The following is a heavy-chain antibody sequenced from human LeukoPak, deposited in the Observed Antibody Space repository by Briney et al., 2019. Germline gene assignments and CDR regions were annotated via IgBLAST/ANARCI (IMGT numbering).Heavy chain of an antibody. CDR3: ARREGSHYSVDV. CDR1: GASLSSYY. CDR2: IYYSGVT. Sequence: SETLSLTCTVSGASLSSYYWSWIRLPPGKGLEWIGSIYYSGVTNFNPSLKRRIAMSVDTSRNVFSLKLSSVTAADTAVYYCARREGSHYSVDVWGQGTTVTVSS. V-gene: IGHV4-59*08. D-gene: IGHD5-12*01. J-gene: IGHJ6*02.